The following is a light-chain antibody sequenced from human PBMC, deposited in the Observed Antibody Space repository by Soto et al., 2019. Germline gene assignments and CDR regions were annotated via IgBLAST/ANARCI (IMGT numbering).Light chain of an antibody. V-gene: IGKV1-5*01. Sequence: DIQMTQSPSTLSASVGDRVTITCRASQSISSWLAWYQQKPGKAPKLLIYDASSLESGVPSRFSGSGSGTEFTLTISSLQPDDFATYYCQQYNSYSPEKTFGQGTKLEIK. CDR3: QQYNSYSPEKT. J-gene: IGKJ2*01. CDR1: QSISSW. CDR2: DAS.